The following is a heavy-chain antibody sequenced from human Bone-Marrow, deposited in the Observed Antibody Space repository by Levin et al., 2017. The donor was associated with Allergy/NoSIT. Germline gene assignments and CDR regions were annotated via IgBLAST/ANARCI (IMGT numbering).Heavy chain of an antibody. V-gene: IGHV1-3*01. J-gene: IGHJ4*02. CDR1: GYTFTSYA. D-gene: IGHD3-22*01. CDR3: ARDIVYSSSGFDY. CDR2: INAGNGGT. Sequence: PVASVKVSCKASGYTFTSYAIQWVRQATGQRLEWMGWINAGNGGTKYSQRFQGRVTITRDTSANTAYMELTSLTSEDTAVYYCARDIVYSSSGFDYWGQGTLVTVSS.